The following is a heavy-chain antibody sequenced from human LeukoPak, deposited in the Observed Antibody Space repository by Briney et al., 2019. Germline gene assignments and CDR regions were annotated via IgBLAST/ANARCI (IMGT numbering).Heavy chain of an antibody. J-gene: IGHJ4*02. CDR2: INPDSGGT. CDR3: ARAPNYYGSGRYYNVPYGY. Sequence: SSVKVSCKASGYTFHDYFMHWLRQAPGQGLEWMGGINPDSGGTNYAEKFQGRLTMTRDTSINTVYMEMSRLRSDDTAVYYCARAPNYYGSGRYYNVPYGYWGQGTLVTVSS. V-gene: IGHV1-2*02. CDR1: GYTFHDYF. D-gene: IGHD3-10*01.